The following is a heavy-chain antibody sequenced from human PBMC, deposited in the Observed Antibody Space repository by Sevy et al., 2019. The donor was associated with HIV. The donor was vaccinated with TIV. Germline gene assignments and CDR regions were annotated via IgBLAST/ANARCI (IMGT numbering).Heavy chain of an antibody. Sequence: SETLSLTCTVSGDSISNKYWSWIRQPPGKGLEWIGYFSHSGTTNYNPSLKRGITISEDTSKNMFSLKLTSVTAADTAVYYWAGILMFPIRNFRNIQFDYWGQGILVTVSS. CDR2: FSHSGTT. CDR1: GDSISNKY. J-gene: IGHJ4*02. CDR3: AGILMFPIRNFRNIQFDY. D-gene: IGHD2-2*02. V-gene: IGHV4-59*01.